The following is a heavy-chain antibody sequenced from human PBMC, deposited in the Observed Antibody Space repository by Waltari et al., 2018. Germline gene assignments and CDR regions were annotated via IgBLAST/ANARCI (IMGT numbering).Heavy chain of an antibody. D-gene: IGHD2-2*01. CDR1: GGSFSGSY. CDR2: INHSGST. CDR3: ARAGYCSSTSCYLDY. Sequence: QVQLQQWGAGLLKPSETLSLTCAVYGGSFSGSYWSWIRHPPGKGLEWIGEINHSGSTNYNPSLKSRVTISVDTSKNQFSLKLSSVTAADTAVYYCARAGYCSSTSCYLDYWGQGTLVTVSS. J-gene: IGHJ4*02. V-gene: IGHV4-34*01.